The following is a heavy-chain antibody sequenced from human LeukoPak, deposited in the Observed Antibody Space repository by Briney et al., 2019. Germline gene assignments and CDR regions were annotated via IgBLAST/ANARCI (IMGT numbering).Heavy chain of an antibody. CDR1: GFTFSNAL. D-gene: IGHD3-22*01. J-gene: IGHJ4*02. CDR2: IKSKTDGGTT. CDR3: TTGIDDSSGYFDY. V-gene: IGHV3-15*01. Sequence: GGSLRLSCAASGFTFSNALMSWVRQAPGKGLEWVGRIKSKTDGGTTDYAAPVKGRFTISRDDSKNTLYLQMNSLKTEDTAVYYCTTGIDDSSGYFDYWGQGTLVTVSS.